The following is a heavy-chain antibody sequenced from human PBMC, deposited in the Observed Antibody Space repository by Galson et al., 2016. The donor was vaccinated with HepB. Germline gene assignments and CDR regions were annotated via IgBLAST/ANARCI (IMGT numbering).Heavy chain of an antibody. CDR3: ARQGEPDSDRGWFDP. V-gene: IGHV4-39*01. J-gene: IGHJ5*02. Sequence: SETLSLTCIVSGDSIRSDSDYWGWVRQSPGKGLEWIGSIFYTGNTYYNPSLKSRLTIFLDTSSNQFSLRLRSVTAADTALHSCARQGEPDSDRGWFDPWGQGTLVTVSS. CDR2: IFYTGNT. D-gene: IGHD1-14*01. CDR1: GDSIRSDSDY.